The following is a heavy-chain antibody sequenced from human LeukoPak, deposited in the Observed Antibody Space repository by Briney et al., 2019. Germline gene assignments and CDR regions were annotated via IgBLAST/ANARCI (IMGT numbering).Heavy chain of an antibody. Sequence: GTSLRLSCAVSGFTIGNHGMHWVRQAAGKGLEWVAMISRNGGAEYYRDSVKGRFIISRDNSNNMLYLQMSSLRLEDTAVYYCAKDWGSSDWYNWFDPWGQGTLVTVSS. CDR3: AKDWGSSDWYNWFDP. V-gene: IGHV3-30*18. J-gene: IGHJ5*02. CDR1: GFTIGNHG. D-gene: IGHD6-19*01. CDR2: ISRNGGAE.